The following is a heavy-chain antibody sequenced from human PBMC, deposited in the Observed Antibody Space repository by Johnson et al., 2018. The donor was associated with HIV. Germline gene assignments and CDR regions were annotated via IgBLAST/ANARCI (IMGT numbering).Heavy chain of an antibody. J-gene: IGHJ3*02. V-gene: IGHV3-66*01. CDR2: IYRGGTT. Sequence: EVQLVESGGGLVQPGGSLRLSCVVSGFSVSSNYMSWVRQAPGEGLEWVSVIYRGGTTYYAQSVKGRFTISRDNSKNSLYLQMNSLRAEDTAVYYCATYSSSWYKGGYAFDIWGQGTMVTVSS. CDR3: ATYSSSWYKGGYAFDI. CDR1: GFSVSSNY. D-gene: IGHD6-13*01.